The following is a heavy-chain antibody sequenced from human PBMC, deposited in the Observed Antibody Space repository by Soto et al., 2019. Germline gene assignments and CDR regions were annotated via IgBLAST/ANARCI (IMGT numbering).Heavy chain of an antibody. CDR2: IYPGDSDT. D-gene: IGHD3-10*02. J-gene: IGHJ4*02. CDR1: GYSFSTYW. Sequence: PGESLKISCTGSGYSFSTYWIAWVRQMPGKGLEWMGIIYPGDSDTRYSPSFQGQVTISADTSTKTAYLQWSSLKASDTATYYCGRLPPFPRFGALTSRSYYFNHLGPGTLVTVSS. CDR3: GRLPPFPRFGALTSRSYYFNH. V-gene: IGHV5-51*01.